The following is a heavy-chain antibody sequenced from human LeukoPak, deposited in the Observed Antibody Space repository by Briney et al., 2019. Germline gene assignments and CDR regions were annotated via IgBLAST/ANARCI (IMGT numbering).Heavy chain of an antibody. CDR1: GFTFSSYG. CDR3: AKKRLWFGESPYYYYGMDV. Sequence: GGSLRLSCAASGFTFSSYGMHWVRQAPGKGLEWVAVISYDGSNKYYADSVKGRFTISRDNSKNTLYLQMNSLRAEDTAVYYCAKKRLWFGESPYYYYGMDVWGQGTTVTVSS. CDR2: ISYDGSNK. V-gene: IGHV3-30*18. D-gene: IGHD3-10*01. J-gene: IGHJ6*02.